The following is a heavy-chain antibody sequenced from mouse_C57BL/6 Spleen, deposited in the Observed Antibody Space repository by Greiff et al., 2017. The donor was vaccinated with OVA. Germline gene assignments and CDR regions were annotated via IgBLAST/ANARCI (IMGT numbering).Heavy chain of an antibody. J-gene: IGHJ1*03. V-gene: IGHV1-76*01. CDR1: GYTFTDYY. CDR2: IYPGSGNT. CDR3: ARAYGSPYWYFDV. Sequence: VKLVESGAELVRPGASVKLSCKASGYTFTDYYINWVKQRPGQGLEWIARIYPGSGNTYYNEKLKGKATLTAEKSSSTAYMQLSSLTSEDSAVYFCARAYGSPYWYFDVWGTWTTVTVSS. D-gene: IGHD1-1*01.